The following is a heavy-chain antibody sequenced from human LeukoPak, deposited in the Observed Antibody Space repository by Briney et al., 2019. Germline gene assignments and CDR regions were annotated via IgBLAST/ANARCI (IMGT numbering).Heavy chain of an antibody. D-gene: IGHD3-16*02. Sequence: GGSLRLSCAASTFXFSSYTINWVRQAPGTGLEWVSCISSSGSYIYYADSLKGRFTVSRDNARKSLYLQMNSLRAEDTAVYYCARASDHDWGSYRWDAFDIWGQGTMVTVSS. CDR1: TFXFSSYT. CDR2: ISSSGSYI. J-gene: IGHJ3*02. V-gene: IGHV3-21*01. CDR3: ARASDHDWGSYRWDAFDI.